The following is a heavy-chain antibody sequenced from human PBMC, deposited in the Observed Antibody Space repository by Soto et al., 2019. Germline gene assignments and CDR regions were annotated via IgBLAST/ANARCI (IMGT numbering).Heavy chain of an antibody. D-gene: IGHD1-26*01. V-gene: IGHV3-33*01. Sequence: QVELVESGGGVVQPGRSLRISCAASAVTFTGYGMHWVWQAPGKGLEWVAVIRFDGSNIYYADSVKGRFTISRDNARNMLYLQMNSLRADDTAVYYCARDGVGSTAYFGYFNYWGLGTLVTVSS. CDR1: AVTFTGYG. CDR3: ARDGVGSTAYFGYFNY. CDR2: IRFDGSNI. J-gene: IGHJ4*02.